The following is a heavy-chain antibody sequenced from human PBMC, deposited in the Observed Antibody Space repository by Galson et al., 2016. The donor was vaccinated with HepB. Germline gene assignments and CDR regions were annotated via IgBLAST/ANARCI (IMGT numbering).Heavy chain of an antibody. Sequence: SLKVSCKASGYTFTTYGISWVRQAPGQGLEWMGGISAYYGNTKCTQKLQGRVTMTRDTSTSTDYMELRRLTSDDTAVYYCAREAEERGVILMPYWGQGTLVTVSS. J-gene: IGHJ4*02. CDR3: AREAEERGVILMPY. V-gene: IGHV1-18*01. D-gene: IGHD3-10*01. CDR1: GYTFTTYG. CDR2: ISAYYGNT.